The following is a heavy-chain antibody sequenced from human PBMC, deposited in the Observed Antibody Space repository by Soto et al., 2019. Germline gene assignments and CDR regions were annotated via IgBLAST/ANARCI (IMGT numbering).Heavy chain of an antibody. J-gene: IGHJ4*02. Sequence: SGPTLVNPTQTLTLTCTFSGFSLSTSGVRVGWIRQPPGKALEWLALFYWDDDKRFSPSLKSRLTITKDTSKNQVVLTMTNLDPVDTATYYCARMVSSAWYHDYWGQGTLVTVSS. CDR1: GFSLSTSGVR. D-gene: IGHD6-19*01. CDR3: ARMVSSAWYHDY. V-gene: IGHV2-5*02. CDR2: FYWDDDK.